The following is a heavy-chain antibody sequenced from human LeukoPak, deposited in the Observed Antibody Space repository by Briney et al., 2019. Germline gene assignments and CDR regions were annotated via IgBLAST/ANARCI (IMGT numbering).Heavy chain of an antibody. CDR2: IKEDGSKK. CDR1: GFTFNSYW. J-gene: IGHJ3*02. CDR3: ARDVSVQTAQDAWVDAFDI. Sequence: GGSLRLSWEVSGFTFNSYWMDWVRQAPGKGLEWVANIKEDGSKKYYVDSVKGRFTISRDNAKNSLYLQMNSLRVEDTAVYYCARDVSVQTAQDAWVDAFDIWGQGTTVTVSS. D-gene: IGHD2-21*02. V-gene: IGHV3-7*03.